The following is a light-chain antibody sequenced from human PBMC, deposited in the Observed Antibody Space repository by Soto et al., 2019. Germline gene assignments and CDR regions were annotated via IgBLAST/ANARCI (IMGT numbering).Light chain of an antibody. CDR3: GTWDSSLSAHYV. CDR1: SSNIGNNY. CDR2: ANN. J-gene: IGLJ1*01. Sequence: QSVLTQPPSVSAAPGQKVTISCSGSSSNIGNNYVSWYQQLPGTAPKLLIYANNKRPSGIPDRFSGSKSGTSATLGITGLQTGDEADYYCGTWDSSLSAHYVFGTGTKATVL. V-gene: IGLV1-51*01.